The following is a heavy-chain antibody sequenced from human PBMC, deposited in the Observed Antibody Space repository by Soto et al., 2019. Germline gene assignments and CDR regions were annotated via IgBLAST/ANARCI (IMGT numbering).Heavy chain of an antibody. CDR2: IIPIFGTA. J-gene: IGHJ2*01. CDR1: GGTFSSYS. CDR3: VIPFQSWPGGWYVDH. D-gene: IGHD3-16*01. V-gene: IGHV1-69*01. Sequence: QVQLVQSGAEVQKPGSSVKVSCKASGGTFSSYSINWVRQAPGHGLEWMGGIIPIFGTANYAQKFQGRVTLTADESTSTAHMELSSLTKEDTVGYYCVIPFQSWPGGWYVDHWGRGTRVTVSS.